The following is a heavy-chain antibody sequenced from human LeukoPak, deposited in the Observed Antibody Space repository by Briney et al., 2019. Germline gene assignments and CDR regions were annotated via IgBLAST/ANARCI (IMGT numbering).Heavy chain of an antibody. J-gene: IGHJ4*02. CDR1: GVSISTEGYY. CDR3: ARHADDYDYVWGSYRGYYFDY. CDR2: VYYTGTA. V-gene: IGHV4-39*01. D-gene: IGHD3-16*02. Sequence: SETLSLTRTVFGVSISTEGYYWGWIRQSPGKGLEWIGAVYYTGTAYYNPSLNSRVTMSVDTSRNQFSLNLNYVTAADTAVYYCARHADDYDYVWGSYRGYYFDYWGQGTLVTVSS.